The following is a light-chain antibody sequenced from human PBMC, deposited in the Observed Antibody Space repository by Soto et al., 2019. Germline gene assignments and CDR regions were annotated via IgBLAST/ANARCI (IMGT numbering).Light chain of an antibody. CDR2: DVS. J-gene: IGKJ4*01. Sequence: EIVLTQSPPTLSLSPGERATLSCRASQSVDSYLTWYQQRPGQAPRLLIYDVSKRATGIPVRFSGSGSGTDFTLTISSLEPEDVAIYYCQQRRNWPLTFGGGTKVEIK. V-gene: IGKV3-11*01. CDR3: QQRRNWPLT. CDR1: QSVDSY.